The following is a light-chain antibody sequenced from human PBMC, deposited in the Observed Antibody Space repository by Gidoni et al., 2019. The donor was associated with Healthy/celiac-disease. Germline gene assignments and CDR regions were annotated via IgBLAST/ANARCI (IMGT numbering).Light chain of an antibody. CDR2: LNSDGSH. CDR3: QTWGTGMV. CDR1: SGHSRYA. V-gene: IGLV4-69*01. Sequence: QLVLTQSPSASASLGASVKLTCTLSSGHSRYAIAWHQQQPEKGPRYLMKLNSDGSHSKGDGIPDRFSGSSSGAERYLPLSSLQSEDEADYYCQTWGTGMVFGGGTKLTVL. J-gene: IGLJ2*01.